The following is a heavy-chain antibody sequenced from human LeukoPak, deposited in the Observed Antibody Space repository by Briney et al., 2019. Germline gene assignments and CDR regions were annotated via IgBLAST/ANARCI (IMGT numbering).Heavy chain of an antibody. Sequence: DPGGSLRLSCAASGFTFSSYAMSWVRQAPGKGLEWVSAISGSGGSTYYADSVKGRFTISRDNSKNTLYLQMNSLRAEGTAVYYCAKDPFAAAGTGWFDPWGQGTLVTVSS. CDR1: GFTFSSYA. CDR2: ISGSGGST. CDR3: AKDPFAAAGTGWFDP. J-gene: IGHJ5*02. D-gene: IGHD6-13*01. V-gene: IGHV3-23*01.